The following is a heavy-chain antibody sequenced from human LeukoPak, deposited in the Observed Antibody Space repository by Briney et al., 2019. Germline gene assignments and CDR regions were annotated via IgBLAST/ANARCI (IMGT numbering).Heavy chain of an antibody. CDR3: ARSNNYGDYSMGF. J-gene: IGHJ4*02. CDR1: GYTFTGYY. V-gene: IGHV1-2*02. Sequence: ASVKVSCKASGYTFTGYYMHWVRQAPGPGLEWMGWINPNSGGTNYAQKFQGRVTMTRDTSISTAYMELSRLRSDDTAVYYCARSNNYGDYSMGFWGQGTLVTVSS. CDR2: INPNSGGT. D-gene: IGHD4-17*01.